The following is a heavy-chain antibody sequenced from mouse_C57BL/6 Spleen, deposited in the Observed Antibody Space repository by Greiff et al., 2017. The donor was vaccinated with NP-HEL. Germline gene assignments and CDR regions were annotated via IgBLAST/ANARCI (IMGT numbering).Heavy chain of an antibody. J-gene: IGHJ3*01. CDR2: INPSTGGT. Sequence: VQLQQSGPELVKPGASVKISCKASGYSFTGYYMNWVQQSPEKSLEWIGEINPSTGGTTYNQKFKAKATLTVDKSSSTAYMQLKSLTSEDSAVYYCAREYDYGGFAYWGQGTLVTVSA. CDR3: AREYDYGGFAY. V-gene: IGHV1-42*01. CDR1: GYSFTGYY. D-gene: IGHD2-4*01.